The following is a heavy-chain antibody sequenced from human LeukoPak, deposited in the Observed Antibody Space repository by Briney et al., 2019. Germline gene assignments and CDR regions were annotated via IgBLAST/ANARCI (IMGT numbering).Heavy chain of an antibody. V-gene: IGHV1-69*05. CDR2: IIPIFGTA. CDR3: ARAPEAARPYYYYMDV. CDR1: GGTFSSYA. Sequence: ASVKVSCKASGGTFSSYAISWVRQAPGQGLEWMGGIIPIFGTANYAQKFQGRVTITTDESTSTAYMELRSLRSEDTAVYYCARAPEAARPYYYYMDVWGKGTTVTVSS. D-gene: IGHD6-6*01. J-gene: IGHJ6*03.